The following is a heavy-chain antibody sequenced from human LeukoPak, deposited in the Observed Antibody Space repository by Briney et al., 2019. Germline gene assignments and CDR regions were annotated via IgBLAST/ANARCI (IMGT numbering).Heavy chain of an antibody. J-gene: IGHJ3*02. V-gene: IGHV3-21*01. CDR3: ARDRDYNWDAFDI. Sequence: GGSLRLSCAASGFTFSSYNMNWVRQAPGKGLEWVSSISSGHSYIYYADSVKGRFTISRDNAKNSVSLLMNSLRAEDTAVYYCARDRDYNWDAFDIWGQGTMVTVPS. D-gene: IGHD4-11*01. CDR2: ISSGHSYI. CDR1: GFTFSSYN.